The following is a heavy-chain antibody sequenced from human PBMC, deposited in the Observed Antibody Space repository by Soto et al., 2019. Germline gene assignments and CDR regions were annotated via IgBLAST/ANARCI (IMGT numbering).Heavy chain of an antibody. CDR2: ISAYNSNT. CDR3: ARDGYIDYGDYSYYHYYYMDV. Sequence: ASVKVSCKASGYNFISFGISWVRQAPGQGLEWMGWISAYNSNTNYVQKLQGRVTMTTDTSTSTAYMELRSLRSDDTAVYYCARDGYIDYGDYSYYHYYYMDVWGKGTTVTVSS. D-gene: IGHD4-17*01. CDR1: GYNFISFG. V-gene: IGHV1-18*01. J-gene: IGHJ6*03.